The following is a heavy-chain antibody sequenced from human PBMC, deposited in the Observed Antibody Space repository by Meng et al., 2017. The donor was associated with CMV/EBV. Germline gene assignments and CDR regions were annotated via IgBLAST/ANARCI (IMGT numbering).Heavy chain of an antibody. CDR3: ARMTTYYYGMDV. V-gene: IGHV4-61*01. CDR2: IYYSGST. J-gene: IGHJ6*02. CDR1: GGSVSSGSYY. D-gene: IGHD4-11*01. Sequence: SETLSLTCTVSGGSVSSGSYYWSWIRQPPGKGLEWIGYIYYSGSTNYNPSLKSRVTISVDTPKNQFSLKLSSVTAADTAVYYCARMTTYYYGMDVWGQGTTVTVSS.